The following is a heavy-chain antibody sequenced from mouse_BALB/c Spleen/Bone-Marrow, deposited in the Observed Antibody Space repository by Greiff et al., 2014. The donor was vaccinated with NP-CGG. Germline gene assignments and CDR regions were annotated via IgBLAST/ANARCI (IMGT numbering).Heavy chain of an antibody. CDR1: GYAFSSSW. D-gene: IGHD2-1*01. V-gene: IGHV1-82*01. J-gene: IGHJ2*01. CDR2: IYPGDGDT. CDR3: ARGGNYRFDY. Sequence: VQRVESGPELVKPGASVKISCKASGYAFSSSWMNWVKQRPGRGLEWIGRIYPGDGDTNYNGKFKGKATLTADKSSSTAYMQLSSLTSVDSAVYFCARGGNYRFDYWGQGTALTVSS.